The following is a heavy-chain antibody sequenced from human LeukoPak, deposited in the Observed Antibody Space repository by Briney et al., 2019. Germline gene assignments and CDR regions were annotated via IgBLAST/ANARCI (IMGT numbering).Heavy chain of an antibody. J-gene: IGHJ4*02. V-gene: IGHV1-18*01. CDR2: ISANDGNT. CDR3: ARDDYGDPRKFDY. Sequence: ASVKVSCKASGYTFTSYGISWVRQAPGQGLEWMGWISANDGNTDYPQKLQGRVTMTTDTSTSTAYMELRSLRSDDTAVYYCARDDYGDPRKFDYWGQGTLVTVSS. D-gene: IGHD4-17*01. CDR1: GYTFTSYG.